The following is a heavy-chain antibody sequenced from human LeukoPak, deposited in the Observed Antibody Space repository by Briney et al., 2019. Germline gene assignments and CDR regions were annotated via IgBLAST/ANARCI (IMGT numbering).Heavy chain of an antibody. CDR2: INDNGGQR. CDR1: GFAFKNYA. V-gene: IGHV3-23*01. D-gene: IGHD1-26*01. J-gene: IGHJ4*01. Sequence: GGSLRLSCAASGFAFKNYAMTWVRQAPGKGLQWVSNINDNGGQRHYADSVKGRFTISRDNSKNTLFLQMDSLRAEDTAVYYCAKTQWKVGATDYFDNWGHGILVTVSS. CDR3: AKTQWKVGATDYFDN.